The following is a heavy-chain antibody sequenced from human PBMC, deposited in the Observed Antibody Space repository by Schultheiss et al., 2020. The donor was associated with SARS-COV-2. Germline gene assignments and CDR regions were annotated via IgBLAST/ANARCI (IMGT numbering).Heavy chain of an antibody. V-gene: IGHV4-4*02. Sequence: SETLSLTCAVSGGSISSSNWWSWVRQPPGKGLEWIVEIYHSGSTNYNPSLKSRVTISVDKSKNQFSLKLSSVTAADTAVYYCASQGTQYYYYYGMDVWGQGTTVTVSS. D-gene: IGHD1-1*01. J-gene: IGHJ6*02. CDR3: ASQGTQYYYYYGMDV. CDR1: GGSISSSNW. CDR2: IYHSGST.